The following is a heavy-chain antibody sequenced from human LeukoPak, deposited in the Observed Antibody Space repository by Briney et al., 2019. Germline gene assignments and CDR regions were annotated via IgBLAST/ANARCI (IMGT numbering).Heavy chain of an antibody. Sequence: PGGSLRLSCAASGFTFSSYGMHWVRQAPGKGLEWVAFIRYDGSNKYYADSVKGRFTISRDDAKNSLYLQMNSLRAEDTAVYYCARVGSGSYFLYYYYYMDVWGKGTTVTISS. CDR2: IRYDGSNK. D-gene: IGHD1-26*01. J-gene: IGHJ6*03. CDR1: GFTFSSYG. V-gene: IGHV3-30*02. CDR3: ARVGSGSYFLYYYYYMDV.